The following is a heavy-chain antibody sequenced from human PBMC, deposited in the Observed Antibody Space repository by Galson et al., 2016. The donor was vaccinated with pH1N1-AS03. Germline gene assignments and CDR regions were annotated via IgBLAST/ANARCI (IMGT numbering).Heavy chain of an antibody. CDR3: ARDRHYDSSGRYFYESEH. CDR1: GGTFGNYA. D-gene: IGHD3-22*01. V-gene: IGHV1-69*13. CDR2: IHPIFGTP. Sequence: SVKVSCKASGGTFGNYAISWMRQAPGQGLKWMGGIHPIFGTPSYAPKFQGRLTVTADDSTSAAYMELSSLTSEDTAIYYCARDRHYDSSGRYFYESEHWGQGTLVIVSS. J-gene: IGHJ4*02.